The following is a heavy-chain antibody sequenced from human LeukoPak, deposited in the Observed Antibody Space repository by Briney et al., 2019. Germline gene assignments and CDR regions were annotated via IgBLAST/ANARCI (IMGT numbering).Heavy chain of an antibody. CDR1: GYTFTSYG. V-gene: IGHV1-18*01. D-gene: IGHD6-19*01. CDR3: ARAGIAVAVAGFDY. J-gene: IGHJ4*02. Sequence: ASVKVSCKASGYTFTSYGISWVRQAPGQGLEWMGWISAYNGNINYAQKLQGRVTMTTDTSTSTAYMELRSLRSDDTAVYYCARAGIAVAVAGFDYWGQGTLVTVSS. CDR2: ISAYNGNI.